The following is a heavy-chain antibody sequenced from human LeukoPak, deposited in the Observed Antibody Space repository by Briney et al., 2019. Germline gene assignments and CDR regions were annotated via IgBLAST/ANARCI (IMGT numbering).Heavy chain of an antibody. CDR2: MNPNSGNT. J-gene: IGHJ5*02. V-gene: IGHV1-8*01. CDR3: ARGYYYDSSGYFNWFDP. CDR1: GYTFTSYD. D-gene: IGHD3-22*01. Sequence: GASVKVSCKASGYTFTSYDINWVRQATGQGLEWMGWMNPNSGNTGYAQKFQGRVTMTRNTSISTAYMELSSLRSEDTAVYYCARGYYYDSSGYFNWFDPWGQGTLVTVSS.